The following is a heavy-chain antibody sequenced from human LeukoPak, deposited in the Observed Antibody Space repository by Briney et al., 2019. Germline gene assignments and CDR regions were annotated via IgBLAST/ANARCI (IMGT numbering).Heavy chain of an antibody. CDR2: INPNSGGT. J-gene: IGHJ4*02. CDR1: GYTFTGYY. Sequence: ASVKVSCKASGYTFTGYYMHWVRQAPGQGLEWMGWINPNSGGTNYAQKFQGRATMTRDTSISTAYMELSRLRSDDTAVYYCARGNSGYDKSFDYWGQGTLVTVSS. D-gene: IGHD5-12*01. CDR3: ARGNSGYDKSFDY. V-gene: IGHV1-2*02.